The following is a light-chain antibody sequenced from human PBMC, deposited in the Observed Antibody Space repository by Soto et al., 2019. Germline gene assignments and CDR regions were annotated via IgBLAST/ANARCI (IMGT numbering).Light chain of an antibody. CDR2: SAS. J-gene: IGKJ4*01. V-gene: IGKV3-20*01. CDR1: QSVAMSY. CDR3: LQYATSPLT. Sequence: ETVLTQSPGTLSLSPGERATLSCRASQSVAMSYLAWYQHKPGQGPRLLISSASSRATGIPDRFSGSGSGTDFTLTISRLEPEDFAVYYCLQYATSPLTFGGGTKVEI.